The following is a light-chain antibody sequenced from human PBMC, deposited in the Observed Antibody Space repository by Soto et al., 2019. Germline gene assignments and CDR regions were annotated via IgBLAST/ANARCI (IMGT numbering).Light chain of an antibody. CDR1: SSDVGGYNY. CDR3: SSYTSSSTLYVV. J-gene: IGLJ2*01. CDR2: DVS. Sequence: QSVLTQPASVSGSPGQSITISCTGTSSDVGGYNYVSWYQQHPGKAPKLMIYDVSNRPSGFSNRFSGSKSDNTASLTISGLQAEDEADYYYSSYTSSSTLYVVFGGGTKLTVL. V-gene: IGLV2-14*01.